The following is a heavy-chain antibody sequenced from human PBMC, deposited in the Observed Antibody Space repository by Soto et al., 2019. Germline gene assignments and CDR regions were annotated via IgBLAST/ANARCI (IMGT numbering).Heavy chain of an antibody. CDR3: AKGGGVVVPAAMTYFDY. Sequence: EVQLLESGGGLVQPGGSLRLSCAASGFTFSSYAMSWVRQAQGKGLEWVSAISGSGGSTYSADSVKGRFTISRDNSKNTLYLQMNRLRAEDTAVYYCAKGGGVVVPAAMTYFDYWGQGTLVTVSS. CDR2: ISGSGGST. D-gene: IGHD2-2*01. J-gene: IGHJ4*02. CDR1: GFTFSSYA. V-gene: IGHV3-23*01.